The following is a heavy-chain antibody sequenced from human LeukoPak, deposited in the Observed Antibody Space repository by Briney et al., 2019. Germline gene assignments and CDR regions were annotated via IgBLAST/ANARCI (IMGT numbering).Heavy chain of an antibody. CDR1: GFTFSTYV. Sequence: GGSLRLSCAVSGFTFSTYVLHWVRQGPGTGLGWVAVIWYDGSNKYYADSVKGRFTISRDNSKNTLYLQMNSLRAEDTAVYYCARGDCSGGSCYSSFDYWGQGTLVTVSS. CDR2: IWYDGSNK. CDR3: ARGDCSGGSCYSSFDY. J-gene: IGHJ4*02. D-gene: IGHD2-15*01. V-gene: IGHV3-33*01.